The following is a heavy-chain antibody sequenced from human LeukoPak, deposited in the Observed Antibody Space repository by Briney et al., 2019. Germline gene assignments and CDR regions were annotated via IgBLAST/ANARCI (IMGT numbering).Heavy chain of an antibody. CDR2: ISGSGGST. Sequence: QAGGSLRLSCAASGFTFSSYAMSWVRQAPGKGLEWVSAISGSGGSTYYADSVKGRFTISRDNSKNTLYLQMNSLRAEDTAVYYCAKAGWLQLRPPAFDYWGQGTLITVSS. D-gene: IGHD5-24*01. CDR3: AKAGWLQLRPPAFDY. V-gene: IGHV3-23*01. J-gene: IGHJ4*02. CDR1: GFTFSSYA.